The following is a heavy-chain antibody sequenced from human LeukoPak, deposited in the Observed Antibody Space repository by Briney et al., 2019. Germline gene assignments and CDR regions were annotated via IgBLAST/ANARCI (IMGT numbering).Heavy chain of an antibody. Sequence: GGSLRLSCAASGFTFSSYEMNWVRQAPGKGLEWVSYISSSGSTIYYADSVKGRFTISRDNAKNSLYPQMNSLRAEDTAVYYCARVLCGGDCWGGRGAFDIWGQGTMVTVSS. CDR1: GFTFSSYE. CDR3: ARVLCGGDCWGGRGAFDI. CDR2: ISSSGSTI. D-gene: IGHD2-21*02. V-gene: IGHV3-48*03. J-gene: IGHJ3*02.